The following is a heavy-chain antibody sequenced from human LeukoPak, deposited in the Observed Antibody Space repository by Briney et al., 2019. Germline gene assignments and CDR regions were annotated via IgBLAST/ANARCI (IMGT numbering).Heavy chain of an antibody. D-gene: IGHD2-2*01. CDR3: AKDRRACSSSSCYYRFDY. V-gene: IGHV3-30*02. CDR2: IRYDGSNK. J-gene: IGHJ4*02. CDR1: GFTFSNYA. Sequence: GGSLRLSCAASGFTFSNYAMHWVRQAPGKGLEWVTFIRYDGSNKYYAESVKGRFTISRDNSKNTLYLQMSSLRAEDTAVYYCAKDRRACSSSSCYYRFDYWGQGTLVTVSS.